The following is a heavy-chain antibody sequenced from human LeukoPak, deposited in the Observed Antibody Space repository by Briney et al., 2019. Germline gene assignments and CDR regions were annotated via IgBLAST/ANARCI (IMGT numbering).Heavy chain of an antibody. V-gene: IGHV3-30*18. CDR1: GFTFSSYG. D-gene: IGHD5-18*01. CDR2: ISYDGSNK. Sequence: PGGSLRLSCAASGFTFSSYGMHWVRQAPGKGLEWVAVISYDGSNKYYADPVKGRFTISRDNSKNTLYLQMNSLRAEDTAVYYCAKSRSVIQLWLGFDYWGQGTLVTVSS. J-gene: IGHJ4*02. CDR3: AKSRSVIQLWLGFDY.